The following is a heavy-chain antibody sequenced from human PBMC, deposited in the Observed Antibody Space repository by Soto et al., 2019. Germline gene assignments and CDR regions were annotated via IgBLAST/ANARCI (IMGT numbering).Heavy chain of an antibody. CDR2: ISSSSSTI. V-gene: IGHV3-48*01. CDR1: GFTFSSYS. Sequence: EVQLVESGGGLVQPGGSLRLSCAASGFTFSSYSMNWVRQAPGKGLEWVSYISSSSSTIYYADSVKGRFTISRDNAKNSLYLQMNSLRAEDTAVYYCARGRSSSLRRYMDVWGKGTTVTVSS. J-gene: IGHJ6*03. CDR3: ARGRSSSLRRYMDV. D-gene: IGHD6-13*01.